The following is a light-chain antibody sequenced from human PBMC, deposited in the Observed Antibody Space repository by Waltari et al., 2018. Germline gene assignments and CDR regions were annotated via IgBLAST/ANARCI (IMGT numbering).Light chain of an antibody. V-gene: IGKV3-20*01. CDR3: QHYVRLPAT. CDR1: PSVSRA. CDR2: GAS. J-gene: IGKJ1*01. Sequence: EIVLTQSPGSLSSSAGEGVTLSCRASPSVSRALAWYQPKPGQAPRLLIFGASNRATGIPDRFSGSGSETDFSLTISRLEPEDFAVYYCQHYVRLPATFGRGTKVDI.